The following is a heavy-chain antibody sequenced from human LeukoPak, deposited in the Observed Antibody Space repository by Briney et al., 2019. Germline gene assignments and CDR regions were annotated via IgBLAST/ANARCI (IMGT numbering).Heavy chain of an antibody. J-gene: IGHJ5*02. Sequence: SETLSLTCTVSGASISSYSWSWIRQPAEKGLEWIGRIYTNGSPNYNPSLKSRVTMSVDTSKNQFSLKLSSVTAADTAVYYCTRDTGTTGEVKFDPWGQGTLVTVSS. CDR3: TRDTGTTGEVKFDP. D-gene: IGHD4-17*01. V-gene: IGHV4-4*07. CDR2: IYTNGSP. CDR1: GASISSYS.